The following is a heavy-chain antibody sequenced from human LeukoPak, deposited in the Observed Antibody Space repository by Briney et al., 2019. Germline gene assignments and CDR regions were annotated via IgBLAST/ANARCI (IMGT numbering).Heavy chain of an antibody. D-gene: IGHD6-19*01. CDR2: TYYRSKWYD. V-gene: IGHV6-1*01. CDR3: ARDGYSSGWSQKYYYYGMDV. CDR1: GDSVSSNSAA. Sequence: SQTLSLTCAISGDSVSSNSAAWNWIRQSPSRGLEWLGRTYYRSKWYDDYAVSVKSRITINPDTSKNQFSLQLNSVTPEDTAVYYCARDGYSSGWSQKYYYYGMDVWGQGTTVTVSS. J-gene: IGHJ6*02.